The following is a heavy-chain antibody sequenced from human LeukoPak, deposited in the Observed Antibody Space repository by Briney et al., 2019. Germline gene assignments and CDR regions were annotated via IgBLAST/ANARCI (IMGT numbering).Heavy chain of an antibody. CDR1: GFTFSTYW. D-gene: IGHD5-24*01. V-gene: IGHV3-7*02. CDR3: ARSVDGYRFDP. Sequence: GGSLRLSCSASGFTFSTYWMSWVRQAPGKGLEWVANIKEDGSEKNYADSVKGRFTISRDNAKNSLYLQMNSLRAEDTAVYYCARSVDGYRFDPWGQGTLVTVSS. CDR2: IKEDGSEK. J-gene: IGHJ5*02.